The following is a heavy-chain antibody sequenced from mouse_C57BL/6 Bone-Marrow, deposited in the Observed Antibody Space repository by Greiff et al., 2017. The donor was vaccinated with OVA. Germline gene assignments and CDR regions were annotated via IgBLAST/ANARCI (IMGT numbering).Heavy chain of an antibody. D-gene: IGHD1-1*01. CDR3: ARWGYGSSYDYAMDY. V-gene: IGHV1-80*01. J-gene: IGHJ4*01. CDR2: IYPGDGDT. Sequence: VQLQQSGAELVKPGASVKISCKASGYAFSSYWMNWVKQRPGQGLEWIGQIYPGDGDTNYNGKFKGKATLTADKSSSTAYMQLSSLTSEDSAVYFCARWGYGSSYDYAMDYWGQGTSVTVSS. CDR1: GYAFSSYW.